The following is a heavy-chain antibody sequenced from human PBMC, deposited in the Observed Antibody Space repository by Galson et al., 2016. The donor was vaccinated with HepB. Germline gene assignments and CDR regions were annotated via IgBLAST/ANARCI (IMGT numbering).Heavy chain of an antibody. CDR1: GGSISSYY. CDR3: ARRRRAIAHSGPGPLPTHTPTGSSRATSSADPAKNRCSLKVTSVTAADTAVYYCAGRWSGIDY. V-gene: IGHV4-59*08. CDR2: VHYSGTT. Sequence: ETLSLTCNVSGGSISSYYWTWIRQPPGKGLEWIGYVHYSGTTSYNPPPKRPATISAPTSTNQSSLKVTPLPAADTAAHYCARRRRAIAHSGPGPLPTHTPTGSSRATSSADPAKNRCSLKVTSVTAADTAVYYCAGRWSGIDYWGQGMLVTVSS. D-gene: IGHD2-2*01. J-gene: IGHJ4*02.